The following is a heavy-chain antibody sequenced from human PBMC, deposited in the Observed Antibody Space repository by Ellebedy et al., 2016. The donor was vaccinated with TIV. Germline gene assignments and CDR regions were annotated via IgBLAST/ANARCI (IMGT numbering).Heavy chain of an antibody. CDR1: GFSFSDWY. Sequence: PGGSLRLSCAAPGFSFSDWYMDWVRQAPGRGLEWVGRIKNKADSYTTHYAASVKGRFTISRDNSKNSLYLQMDSLNTEEPAVYYCARDNWGSYDYWGQGTLVTVSS. CDR3: ARDNWGSYDY. D-gene: IGHD3-16*01. V-gene: IGHV3-72*01. CDR2: IKNKADSYTT. J-gene: IGHJ4*02.